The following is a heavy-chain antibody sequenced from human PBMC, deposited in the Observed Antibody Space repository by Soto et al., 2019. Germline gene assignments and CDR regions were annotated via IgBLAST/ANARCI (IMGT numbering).Heavy chain of an antibody. CDR2: IRNKANGYAT. CDR3: TTLITGTTYSDY. V-gene: IGHV3-73*01. D-gene: IGHD1-20*01. CDR1: RFTFSGSA. Sequence: GSLRLSCXASRFTFSGSAIHWVPQTSLQWLEWVGRIRNKANGYATAYGAPVQGRFTISRDDSKNTAYLQMNSLKTEDTAVYYCTTLITGTTYSDYWGQGILVTVSS. J-gene: IGHJ4*02.